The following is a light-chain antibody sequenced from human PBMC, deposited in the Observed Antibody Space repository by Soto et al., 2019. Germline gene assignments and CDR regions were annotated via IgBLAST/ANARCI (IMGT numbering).Light chain of an antibody. CDR2: DVS. J-gene: IGLJ3*02. CDR3: SSFAGNNIGV. CDR1: SSDVGGYNY. Sequence: QSALTQPPSASGSPGQSVTISCTGTSSDVGGYNYVSWYQQHPGKAPKLMIFDVSERPSGVPDRFSGSKSGNTASLTVSGLQAEDEADYFCSSFAGNNIGVIGGGTKLTVL. V-gene: IGLV2-8*01.